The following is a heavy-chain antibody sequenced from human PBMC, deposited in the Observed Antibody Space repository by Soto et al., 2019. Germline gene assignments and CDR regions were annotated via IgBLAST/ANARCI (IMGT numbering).Heavy chain of an antibody. CDR1: GFTFDDYA. D-gene: IGHD6-6*01. J-gene: IGHJ6*03. Sequence: GGSLRLSCAASGFTFDDYAMHWVRQAPGKGLEWVSGISWNSGSIGYADSVKGRFTISRDNAKNSLYLQMNSLRAEDTALYYCAKDSTALAAQDYYYYYMDVWGKGTTVTVSS. V-gene: IGHV3-9*01. CDR3: AKDSTALAAQDYYYYYMDV. CDR2: ISWNSGSI.